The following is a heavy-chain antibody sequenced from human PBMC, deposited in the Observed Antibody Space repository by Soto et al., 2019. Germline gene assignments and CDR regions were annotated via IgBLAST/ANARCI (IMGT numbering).Heavy chain of an antibody. CDR1: GGSISSYY. Sequence: SETLSLTCTVSGGSISSYYWSWIRQPPGKGLEWIGYIYYSGSTNYNPSLKSRVTISADTSKNQFSLKLSSVTAADTAVYYCARHVAAVAALFDYWGQGTLVTVSS. D-gene: IGHD6-19*01. J-gene: IGHJ4*02. CDR2: IYYSGST. CDR3: ARHVAAVAALFDY. V-gene: IGHV4-59*08.